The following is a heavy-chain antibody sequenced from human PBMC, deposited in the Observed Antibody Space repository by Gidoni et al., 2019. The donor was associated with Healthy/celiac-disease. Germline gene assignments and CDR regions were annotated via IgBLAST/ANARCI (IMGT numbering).Heavy chain of an antibody. CDR3: AKDALRGYSYGRVDY. CDR1: GFPFSSYA. D-gene: IGHD5-18*01. CDR2: ISGSGGST. Sequence: EVQLLESGGGLVQPGGSLRLSCAASGFPFSSYAMSWFRQAPGKGLEWVSAISGSGGSTYYADSVKGRFTISRDNSKNTLYLQMNSLRAEDTAVYYCAKDALRGYSYGRVDYWGQGTLVTVSS. V-gene: IGHV3-23*01. J-gene: IGHJ4*02.